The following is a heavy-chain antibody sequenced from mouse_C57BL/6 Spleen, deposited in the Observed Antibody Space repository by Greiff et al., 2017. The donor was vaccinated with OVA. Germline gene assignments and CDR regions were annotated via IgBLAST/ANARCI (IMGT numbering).Heavy chain of an antibody. J-gene: IGHJ2*01. D-gene: IGHD1-1*01. CDR1: GYAFSSSW. CDR3: ARELTTVVAPNYFDY. Sequence: QVTLKVSGPELVKPGASVKISCKASGYAFSSSWMNWVKQRPGKGLEWIGRIYPGDGDTNYNGKFKGKATLTADKSSSTAYMQLSSLTSEDSAVYFCARELTTVVAPNYFDYWGQGTTLTVSS. CDR2: IYPGDGDT. V-gene: IGHV1-82*01.